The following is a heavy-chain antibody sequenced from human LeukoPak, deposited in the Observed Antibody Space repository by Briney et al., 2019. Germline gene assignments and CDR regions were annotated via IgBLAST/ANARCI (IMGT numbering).Heavy chain of an antibody. V-gene: IGHV3-74*01. Sequence: GGSLRLSCAASGXTFTTYWMYWVRQPPGKGLMWVSRINSDGSTTTYADFVKGRFTISRDNAKSTLYLQMNSLRAEDTAVYYCVRGGVGITGLDYWGQGTLVTVSS. CDR2: INSDGSTT. CDR3: VRGGVGITGLDY. CDR1: GXTFTTYW. D-gene: IGHD3-22*01. J-gene: IGHJ4*02.